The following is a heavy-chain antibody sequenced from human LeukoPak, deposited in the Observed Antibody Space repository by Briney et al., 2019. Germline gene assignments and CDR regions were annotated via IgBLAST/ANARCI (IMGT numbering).Heavy chain of an antibody. CDR1: GYIFTAYY. CDR3: AREVVRGHNWFDP. V-gene: IGHV1-2*02. CDR2: INPHSGDT. J-gene: IGHJ5*02. Sequence: GASVKVSCKASGYIFTAYYMHWVRQAPGQGLEWMGWINPHSGDTDYAQKFQGRVTMTRDTSISTAYMELSWLRSDDTAVYYCAREVVRGHNWFDPWGQGTLVTVSS. D-gene: IGHD2-15*01.